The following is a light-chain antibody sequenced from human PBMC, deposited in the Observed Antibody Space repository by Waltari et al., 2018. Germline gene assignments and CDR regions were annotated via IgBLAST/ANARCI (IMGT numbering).Light chain of an antibody. CDR2: DAP. CDR1: QNINSY. Sequence: EIILTQSPGTLSVSPGERATLSCRASQNINSYLAWYQQKPGQAPRLLIYDAPNRASGVPARFSGSGSGADFTLTIRNLEPEDFAVYYCQQRRTWPLTFGGGTKVE. CDR3: QQRRTWPLT. V-gene: IGKV3-11*01. J-gene: IGKJ4*01.